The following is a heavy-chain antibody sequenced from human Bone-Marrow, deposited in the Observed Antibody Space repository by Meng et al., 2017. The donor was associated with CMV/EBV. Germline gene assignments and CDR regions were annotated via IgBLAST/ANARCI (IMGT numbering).Heavy chain of an antibody. D-gene: IGHD3-3*01. CDR1: GFTFSSYS. Sequence: GGSLRLSCAASGFTFSSYSMNWVRQAPGKGLEWVSSISSSSSYIYYADSVKGRFTISRDNAKNSLYLQMNSLRVEDTAVYYCARIGVGTASFYYYGMDVWGQGTTVTVSS. J-gene: IGHJ6*02. CDR2: ISSSSSYI. V-gene: IGHV3-21*01. CDR3: ARIGVGTASFYYYGMDV.